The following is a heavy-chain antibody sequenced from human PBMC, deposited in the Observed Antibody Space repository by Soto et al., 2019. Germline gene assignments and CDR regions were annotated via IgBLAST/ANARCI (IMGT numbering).Heavy chain of an antibody. J-gene: IGHJ3*02. D-gene: IGHD6-13*01. CDR1: GGSISSSSYY. CDR3: ARPESPYSSSWYKAFDI. CDR2: IYYSGST. Sequence: TLSLTCTVSGGSISSSSYYWGWIRQPPGKGLEWIGSIYYSGSTYYNPSLKSRVTISVDTSKNQFSLKLSSVTAADTAVYYCARPESPYSSSWYKAFDIWGQGTMVTVSS. V-gene: IGHV4-39*01.